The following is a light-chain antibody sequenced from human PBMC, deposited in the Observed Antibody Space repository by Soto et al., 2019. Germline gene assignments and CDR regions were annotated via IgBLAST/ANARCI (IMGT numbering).Light chain of an antibody. Sequence: DIQMTQSPSPLSASVGDRVTISCRANQSISNHLNWYQQKPGKAPNLLIFAASSLQSGVPSRFSGSGSGTDFPLIISSVQREDFATYYCQQSYSSWWTFGQGTKVEIK. V-gene: IGKV1-39*01. J-gene: IGKJ1*01. CDR2: AAS. CDR1: QSISNH. CDR3: QQSYSSWWT.